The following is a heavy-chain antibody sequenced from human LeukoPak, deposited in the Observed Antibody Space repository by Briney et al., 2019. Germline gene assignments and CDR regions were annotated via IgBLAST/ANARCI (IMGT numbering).Heavy chain of an antibody. Sequence: GRSLRLSCAASGFTFSSYAMHWVRQAPGKGLEWVAVISYDGSNKYYADSVKGRFTISRDNPKNTLYLQMNSLRAEDTAVYYCARSKYSVRSFDYWGQGTLVTVSS. CDR2: ISYDGSNK. V-gene: IGHV3-30*01. CDR1: GFTFSSYA. CDR3: ARSKYSVRSFDY. J-gene: IGHJ4*02. D-gene: IGHD3-10*01.